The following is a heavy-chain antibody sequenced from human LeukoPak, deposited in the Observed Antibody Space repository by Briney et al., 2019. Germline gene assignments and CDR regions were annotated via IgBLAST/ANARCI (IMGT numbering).Heavy chain of an antibody. V-gene: IGHV3-53*01. CDR3: ARVGATDAFDI. CDR1: GFTVSSNY. CDR2: IYSGGST. D-gene: IGHD1-26*01. J-gene: IGHJ3*02. Sequence: GGSLRLSCAASGFTVSSNYMSWVRQAPGKGLGWVSVIYSGGSTYYADSVKGRFTISRDNSKNTLYLQMNSLRAEDTAVYYCARVGATDAFDIWGQGTMVTVSS.